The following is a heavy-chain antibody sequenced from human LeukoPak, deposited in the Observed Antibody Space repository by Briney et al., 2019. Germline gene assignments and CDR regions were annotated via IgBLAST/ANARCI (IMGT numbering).Heavy chain of an antibody. Sequence: GGSLRLSCTASGFIVTNNYINWVRQAPGKGLEWVSLVYSGGSTYYADTVKGRFTISRDNSKNMVYLQMNSLRAEDTAMYYCARDPPAVLIDTYGWGQGTLVTVSS. J-gene: IGHJ4*02. CDR2: VYSGGST. V-gene: IGHV3-66*01. CDR3: ARDPPAVLIDTYG. CDR1: GFIVTNNY. D-gene: IGHD2-8*01.